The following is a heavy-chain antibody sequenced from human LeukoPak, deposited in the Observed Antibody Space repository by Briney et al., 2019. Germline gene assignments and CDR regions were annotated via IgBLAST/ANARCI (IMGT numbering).Heavy chain of an antibody. D-gene: IGHD4/OR15-4a*01. J-gene: IGHJ4*02. CDR2: INPDTGGT. Sequence: ASVKVSCKAARYTFSGFYIHWVRHAPGQGVEWMGWINPDTGGTYYAKKFQARVTMASDTPISTASMELDRLLSDDTAVYYCAREARDYDAFDYWGQGTLVTVSS. V-gene: IGHV1-2*02. CDR1: RYTFSGFY. CDR3: AREARDYDAFDY.